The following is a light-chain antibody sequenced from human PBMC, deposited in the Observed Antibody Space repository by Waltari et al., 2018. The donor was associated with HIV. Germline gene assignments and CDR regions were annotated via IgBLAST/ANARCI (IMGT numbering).Light chain of an antibody. CDR3: QQYGNSPYT. Sequence: EIVLTQSPGTLSLSPGERATLSCRASQSVTSNYLAWYQQKPGQAPRLLIYGASNRATGIPDRISGSGSGTDFTLTISRLEPEDFAVYYCQQYGNSPYTFGQGTKLEIK. J-gene: IGKJ2*01. CDR2: GAS. CDR1: QSVTSNY. V-gene: IGKV3-20*01.